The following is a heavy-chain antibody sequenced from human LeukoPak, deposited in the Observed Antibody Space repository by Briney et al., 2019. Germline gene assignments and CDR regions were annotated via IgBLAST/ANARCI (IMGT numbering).Heavy chain of an antibody. CDR3: ARRLGYSYGYSFDS. CDR1: GASISNYY. J-gene: IGHJ4*02. Sequence: SETLSLTCSVSGASISNYYWSWIRQSPGMGLEWIGHIYTSGSTNYNPSLKSRVTMSVDTSKSQVSLTLSPVTAADTAIYYCARRLGYSYGYSFDSWGQGTLVTVSS. V-gene: IGHV4-4*09. CDR2: IYTSGST. D-gene: IGHD5-18*01.